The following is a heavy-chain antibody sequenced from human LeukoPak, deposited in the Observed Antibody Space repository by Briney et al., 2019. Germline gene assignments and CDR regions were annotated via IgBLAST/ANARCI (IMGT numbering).Heavy chain of an antibody. CDR1: GYTFTGYY. J-gene: IGHJ4*02. CDR2: INPNRGGT. V-gene: IGHV1-2*02. CDR3: ARSQTTVVSLVDY. Sequence: ASVKVSCKASGYTFTGYYMHWVRQAPGQGLEWMGWINPNRGGTNYAQKFQGRVTMTRDTSISTAYMELRSLRSDDTAVYYCARSQTTVVSLVDYWGQGTLVTVSS. D-gene: IGHD4-23*01.